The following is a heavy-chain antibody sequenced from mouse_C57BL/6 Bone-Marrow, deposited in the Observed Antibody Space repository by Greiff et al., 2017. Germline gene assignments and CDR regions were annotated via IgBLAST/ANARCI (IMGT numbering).Heavy chain of an antibody. CDR3: ARLSPYYGSSWFAY. J-gene: IGHJ3*01. D-gene: IGHD1-1*01. V-gene: IGHV1-26*01. CDR2: INPNNGGT. Sequence: EVQLQQSGPELVKPGASVKISCKASGYTFTDYYMNWVKQSHGKSLEWIGDINPNNGGTCYNQKFKGTATLTVDKSSSTAYMEFRSLSSEDAAVYYCARLSPYYGSSWFAYWGQGTLVTVSA. CDR1: GYTFTDYY.